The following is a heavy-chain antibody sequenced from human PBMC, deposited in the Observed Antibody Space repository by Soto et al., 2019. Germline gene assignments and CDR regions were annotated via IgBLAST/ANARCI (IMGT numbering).Heavy chain of an antibody. D-gene: IGHD2-15*01. Sequence: QVQLVQSGAEVKKPGASVKVSCKASGYTFSNYGITWVRQAPGQGLEWMGWISPYNGNTNYAQKLQGRVTMTTVTSTSTAYMELRSLRSADTAVYYCARGGVGYCSGGSCPHNWFDPWGQGSLVTVSS. J-gene: IGHJ5*02. CDR1: GYTFSNYG. CDR3: ARGGVGYCSGGSCPHNWFDP. V-gene: IGHV1-18*01. CDR2: ISPYNGNT.